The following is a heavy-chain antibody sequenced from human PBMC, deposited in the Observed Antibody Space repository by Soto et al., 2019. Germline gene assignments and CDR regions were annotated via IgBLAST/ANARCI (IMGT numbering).Heavy chain of an antibody. J-gene: IGHJ4*02. Sequence: GGSLRLSCAASGFTFSSYAMHWVRQAPGRGLEWVAVISYDGSNKYYADSVKGRFTISRDNSKNTLYLQMNSLRAEDTAVYYCARAISRSRFAYWGQGTLVTVSS. CDR3: ARAISRSRFAY. V-gene: IGHV3-30-3*01. D-gene: IGHD3-3*01. CDR1: GFTFSSYA. CDR2: ISYDGSNK.